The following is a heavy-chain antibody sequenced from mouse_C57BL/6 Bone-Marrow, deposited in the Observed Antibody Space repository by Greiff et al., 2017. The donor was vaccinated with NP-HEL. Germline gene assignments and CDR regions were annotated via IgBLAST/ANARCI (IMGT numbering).Heavy chain of an antibody. D-gene: IGHD3-2*02. Sequence: QVQLQQPDAELVKPGASVKISCKASGYTFTNHTIHWVKQRPEQGLEWIGYIYPSDGSTKYNEKFKGKATLTADKSSSTAYMQLNSLTSKDSAVYFCAGYSSGSFNYWGQGTTLTVSS. CDR2: IYPSDGST. CDR1: GYTFTNHT. CDR3: AGYSSGSFNY. V-gene: IGHV1-78*01. J-gene: IGHJ2*01.